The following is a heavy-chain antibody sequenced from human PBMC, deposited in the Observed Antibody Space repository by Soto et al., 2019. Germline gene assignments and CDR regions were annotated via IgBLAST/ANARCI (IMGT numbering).Heavy chain of an antibody. J-gene: IGHJ4*02. CDR2: ISGSGGST. V-gene: IGHV3-23*01. D-gene: IGHD2-2*01. CDR3: AKPTYCSSTSCYVFDY. CDR1: GFTFSSYA. Sequence: GGSLRLSCAASGFTFSSYAMSWVRQAPGKGLEWVSAISGSGGSTYYADSVKGRFTISRDNSKNTLYLQMNSLRVEDTAVYYCAKPTYCSSTSCYVFDYWGQGTLVTVSS.